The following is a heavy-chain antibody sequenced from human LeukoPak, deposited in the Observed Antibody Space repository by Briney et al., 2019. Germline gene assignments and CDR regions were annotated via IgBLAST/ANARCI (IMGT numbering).Heavy chain of an antibody. D-gene: IGHD2-21*01. CDR3: AKYCGRNCFRYFDS. V-gene: IGHV3-23*01. CDR1: GFTFSTSA. CDR2: IGGDSGGI. J-gene: IGHJ4*02. Sequence: PGGSLRLSCVASGFTFSTSAMAWVRQAPGRGLEWVSVIGGDSGGIRYGDSVKGRFTISRDNSRNTPFMQMNNLGADDTAVYYCAKYCGRNCFRYFDSWGQGTLVVVST.